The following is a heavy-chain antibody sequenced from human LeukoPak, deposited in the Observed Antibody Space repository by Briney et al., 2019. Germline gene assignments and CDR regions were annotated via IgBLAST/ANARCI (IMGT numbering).Heavy chain of an antibody. CDR2: KSSRGTAI. V-gene: IGHV3-11*01. D-gene: IGHD2-15*01. Sequence: PGGSLRLSRASSGFTFSDYYMTWIRPTPGRGLEWLSYKSSRGTAIYYADPLKVRSTDSRDNAKNPLYLQMSSLRADDTAVYYCARDLGGSWTTSDFWGQGTLVTVSS. J-gene: IGHJ4*02. CDR1: GFTFSDYY. CDR3: ARDLGGSWTTSDF.